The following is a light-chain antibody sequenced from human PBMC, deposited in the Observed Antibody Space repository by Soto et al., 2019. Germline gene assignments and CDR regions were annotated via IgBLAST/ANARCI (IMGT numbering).Light chain of an antibody. J-gene: IGKJ5*01. Sequence: EIVLTPSPGTLSLSPGERSTLSCVASQSVSSSYLAWYQQKPGQAPRLLIYGASSRATGIPDRFSGSGSGTDFTLTISRLEPEDFAVYYCQQYGSSPTFGQGTRLEIK. CDR1: QSVSSSY. CDR3: QQYGSSPT. V-gene: IGKV3-20*01. CDR2: GAS.